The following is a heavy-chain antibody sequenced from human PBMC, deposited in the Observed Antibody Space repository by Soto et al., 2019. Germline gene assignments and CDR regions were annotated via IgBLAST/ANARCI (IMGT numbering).Heavy chain of an antibody. D-gene: IGHD2-15*01. CDR1: GYIFNNYG. CDR3: ARDSLHVWFDP. J-gene: IGHJ5*02. CDR2: ISPYNENT. Sequence: ASVKVSCKTSGYIFNNYGISWVRQAPGQGLEWMGWISPYNENTNYAQKFQGRVTVTTDTSTSTAYMELRSLRSDDTAVYYCARDSLHVWFDPGGQGTPVTV. V-gene: IGHV1-18*01.